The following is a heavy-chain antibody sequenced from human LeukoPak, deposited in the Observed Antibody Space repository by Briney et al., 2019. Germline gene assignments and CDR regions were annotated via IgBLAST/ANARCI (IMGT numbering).Heavy chain of an antibody. Sequence: GGSLRLSCAASGFTFSSYDMDWVRQAPGKGLEWVSYISGSSCTTYYADSVKGRFIISRDNAKNSLYLQMNSLRAEDTAVYYCARDRKSGEWDLVPWGQGTLVTVSS. CDR1: GFTFSSYD. CDR3: ARDRKSGEWDLVP. J-gene: IGHJ4*02. CDR2: ISGSSCTT. V-gene: IGHV3-48*01. D-gene: IGHD1-26*01.